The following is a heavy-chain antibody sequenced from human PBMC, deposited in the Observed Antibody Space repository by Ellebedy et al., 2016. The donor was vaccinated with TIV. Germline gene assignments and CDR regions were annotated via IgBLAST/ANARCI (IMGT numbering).Heavy chain of an antibody. CDR2: ISGSSLTK. V-gene: IGHV3-48*04. Sequence: GGSLRLSCAASGFTFSPYSMNWVRQAPGKGLEWVSYISGSSLTKFYADSVKGRFTISRDNAESSLYLQINSLTVEDTAVYYCARDMAWGNERMNDAFDIWGQGTMVTVSS. D-gene: IGHD7-27*01. J-gene: IGHJ3*02. CDR1: GFTFSPYS. CDR3: ARDMAWGNERMNDAFDI.